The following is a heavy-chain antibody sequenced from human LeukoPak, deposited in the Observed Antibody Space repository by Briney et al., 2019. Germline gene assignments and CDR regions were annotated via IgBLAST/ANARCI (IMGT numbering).Heavy chain of an antibody. J-gene: IGHJ4*02. CDR3: ARFPSGDSSGYY. CDR2: INHSGST. Sequence: SETLSLTCAVYGGSFSGYYWSCIRQPPGKGLEWIGEINHSGSTNYNPSLKSRVTISVDTSKNQFSLKLSSVTAADTAVYYCARFPSGDSSGYYWGQGTLVTVSS. CDR1: GGSFSGYY. D-gene: IGHD3-22*01. V-gene: IGHV4-34*01.